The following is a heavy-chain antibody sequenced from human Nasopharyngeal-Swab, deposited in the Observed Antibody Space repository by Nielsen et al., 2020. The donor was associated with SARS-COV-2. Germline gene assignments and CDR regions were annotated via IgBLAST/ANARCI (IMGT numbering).Heavy chain of an antibody. CDR3: ARSLVGCSSHTCALMN. V-gene: IGHV4-4*02. CDR2: VHHSGGT. J-gene: IGHJ4*01. Sequence: VRQAPGKGLEWIGEVHHSGGTHYNPSLKSQVVISADKSNQFSPRMNSVTAADTALYYCARSLVGCSSHTCALMNWGHGTLVTVSS. D-gene: IGHD2-2*01.